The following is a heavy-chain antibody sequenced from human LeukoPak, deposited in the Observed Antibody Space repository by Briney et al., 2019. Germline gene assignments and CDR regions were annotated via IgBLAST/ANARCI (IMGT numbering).Heavy chain of an antibody. D-gene: IGHD6-19*01. Sequence: PSETLSLTCTVSGGSISSSSYYWGWIRQPPGKGLEWIGSIYYSGSTYYNPSLKSRVTISVDTSKNQFSLKLSSVTAADTAVYYCARSPASSGWYYDYWGQGTLVTVSS. CDR2: IYYSGST. CDR1: GGSISSSSYY. J-gene: IGHJ4*02. V-gene: IGHV4-39*07. CDR3: ARSPASSGWYYDY.